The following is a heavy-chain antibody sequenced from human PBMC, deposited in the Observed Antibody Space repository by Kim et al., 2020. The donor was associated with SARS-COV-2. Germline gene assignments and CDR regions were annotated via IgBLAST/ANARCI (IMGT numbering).Heavy chain of an antibody. CDR1: GFTFNNYV. Sequence: GGSLRLSCAASGFTFNNYVMTWVRQPPGKGLEWVSTIGVTTTNTYYADSVRGRFTISRDNSKNTLFLQMSSLRAEDTAMYYCAKDVGPGDFFFDYWGLGTLVTVSS. D-gene: IGHD4-17*01. CDR2: IGVTTTNT. CDR3: AKDVGPGDFFFDY. V-gene: IGHV3-23*01. J-gene: IGHJ4*02.